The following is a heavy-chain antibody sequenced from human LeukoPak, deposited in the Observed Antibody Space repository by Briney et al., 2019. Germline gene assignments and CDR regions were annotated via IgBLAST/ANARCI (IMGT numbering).Heavy chain of an antibody. Sequence: PSETLSLTCIVSGGSVGTYYWSWMRPSPGKGLEWIGYLYVTGNTRYNPYLQRRATISVDTSRNQFFLKMSSVTAANAAVYYCARHIGGGIEDMDVWGTGTRVTVSS. CDR2: LYVTGNT. D-gene: IGHD3-16*02. CDR1: GGSVGTYY. CDR3: ARHIGGGIEDMDV. J-gene: IGHJ6*03. V-gene: IGHV4-59*08.